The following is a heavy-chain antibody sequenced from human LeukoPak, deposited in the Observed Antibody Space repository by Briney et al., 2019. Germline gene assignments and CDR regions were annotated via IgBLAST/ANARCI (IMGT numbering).Heavy chain of an antibody. CDR2: IYHSGTT. CDR3: ARDLSVTANFDY. CDR1: GYSIISGYY. J-gene: IGHJ4*02. D-gene: IGHD5-18*01. V-gene: IGHV4-38-2*02. Sequence: SETLSLTCAVSGYSIISGYYWGWIRQPPGKGLEWIGSIYHSGTTYYNPSLKSRVTISVDTSKNQFSLKLSSVTAADTAVYYCARDLSVTANFDYWGQGTLVTVSS.